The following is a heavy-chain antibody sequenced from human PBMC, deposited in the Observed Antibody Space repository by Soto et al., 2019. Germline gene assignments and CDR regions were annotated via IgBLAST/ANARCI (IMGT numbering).Heavy chain of an antibody. V-gene: IGHV3-11*01. CDR1: GIVFSDY. CDR2: ISGSGRTI. Sequence: QVQLVESGGGLVKPGGSLRLSCAASGIVFSDYMSWVRQAPGTGLEWLSYISGSGRTIYSADSVKGRFTISRDNATNSLYLQMNNVRTEDTAVYYCARLPFPWGWFDPWGQGTLVTGSS. CDR3: ARLPFPWGWFDP. D-gene: IGHD3-16*01. J-gene: IGHJ5*02.